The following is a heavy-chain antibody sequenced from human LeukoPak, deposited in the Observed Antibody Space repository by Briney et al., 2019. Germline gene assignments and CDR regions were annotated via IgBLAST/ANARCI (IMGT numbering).Heavy chain of an antibody. CDR3: ARDPGYSSPRGDY. V-gene: IGHV1-2*02. CDR1: GYTFIYYF. CDR2: INPNSGGT. Sequence: GASVKVSCKASGYTFIYYFMHWVRQAPGQGLEWMGWINPNSGGTHYAQKFQGRVTMTRDTSISTAYMELSRLRSDDTAVYYCARDPGYSSPRGDYWGQGTLVTVSS. J-gene: IGHJ4*02. D-gene: IGHD5-18*01.